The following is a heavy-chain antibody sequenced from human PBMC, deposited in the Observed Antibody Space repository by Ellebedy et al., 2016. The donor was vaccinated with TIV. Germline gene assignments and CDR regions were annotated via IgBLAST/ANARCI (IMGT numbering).Heavy chain of an antibody. CDR2: IKSKTDGGAA. CDR1: GFTFSNAW. V-gene: IGHV3-15*01. D-gene: IGHD5-18*01. Sequence: GGFLRLSCAASGFTFSNAWMNWVRQAPGKGLEWVGRIKSKTDGGAADYAAPVKGRFTTSRDDSKNTLYLQMNSLKTEDTAVYFCTTVYRYNYDSVWGQGTLVTVSS. J-gene: IGHJ4*02. CDR3: TTVYRYNYDSV.